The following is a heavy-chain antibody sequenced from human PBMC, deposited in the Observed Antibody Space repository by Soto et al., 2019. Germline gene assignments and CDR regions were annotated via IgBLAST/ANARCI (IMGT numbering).Heavy chain of an antibody. CDR1: GFIFSNYG. V-gene: IGHV3-30*03. Sequence: GGSLRLSCEASGFIFSNYGMHWVRQAPGKGLEWVAVISYDGNNKYYTDSVKGRFTISRDNSKNTLYLQMNNLRADDTAVYYYARDEAIDYWGQGTLVTVSS. CDR3: ARDEAIDY. CDR2: ISYDGNNK. J-gene: IGHJ4*02.